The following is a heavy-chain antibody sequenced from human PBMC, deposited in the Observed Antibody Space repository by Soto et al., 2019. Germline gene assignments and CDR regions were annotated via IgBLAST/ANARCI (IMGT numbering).Heavy chain of an antibody. CDR3: ARVSYDSYAGFFGMDV. CDR2: IIPFSGTV. J-gene: IGHJ6*02. D-gene: IGHD3-22*01. V-gene: IGHV1-69*01. CDR1: GGSFMSQA. Sequence: QVQLVQSGAEVKKPGSSVKVSCKASGGSFMSQAISWVRQAPGQGPEWMGGIIPFSGTVTYTQRFQGRLTLTSDEPTKTAYIELSSLRSEDTAAYYCARVSYDSYAGFFGMDVWSQVTTVTVS.